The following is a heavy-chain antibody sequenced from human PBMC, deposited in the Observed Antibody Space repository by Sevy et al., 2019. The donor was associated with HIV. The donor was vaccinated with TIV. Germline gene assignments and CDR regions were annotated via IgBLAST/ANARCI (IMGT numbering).Heavy chain of an antibody. D-gene: IGHD2-2*01. V-gene: IGHV3-23*01. CDR3: AKVDVVVPVADYGLDV. J-gene: IGHJ6*02. CDR2: ISRSGGST. Sequence: GGSLRLSCAASGFTFSNYAMSWVRQAPVKGLEWVSSISRSGGSTYYADSVKGRFTISRDNSKNTLYLQMNSLRAEETAVYYCAKVDVVVPVADYGLDVWGQGTTVTVSS. CDR1: GFTFSNYA.